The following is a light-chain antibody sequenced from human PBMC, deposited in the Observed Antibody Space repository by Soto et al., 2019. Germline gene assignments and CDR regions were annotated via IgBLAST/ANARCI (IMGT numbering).Light chain of an antibody. CDR2: EGS. Sequence: QSALTQPASVSGSPGQSITISCTGTSSDVGGYNYVSWYQQHPDKAPKLMIYEGSKRPSGVSNRFSGSKSGNTASLTISGLQAEDEADYYCCSYAGSSTFYVFGTGTKLTVL. V-gene: IGLV2-23*01. CDR1: SSDVGGYNY. J-gene: IGLJ1*01. CDR3: CSYAGSSTFYV.